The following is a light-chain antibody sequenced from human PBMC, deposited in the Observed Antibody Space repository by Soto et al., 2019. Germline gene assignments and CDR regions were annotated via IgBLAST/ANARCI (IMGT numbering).Light chain of an antibody. Sequence: HSVLTQAASVSGSPGQTITISCTGTSSDVGGYDYVSWHQQHPGKAPKLMIYDVSKRPSGVSNRFSGSKSGNTASLTISGLQAEDEADYYCSSKRGSTGVFGTGTKVTVL. CDR1: SSDVGGYDY. J-gene: IGLJ1*01. V-gene: IGLV2-14*01. CDR2: DVS. CDR3: SSKRGSTGV.